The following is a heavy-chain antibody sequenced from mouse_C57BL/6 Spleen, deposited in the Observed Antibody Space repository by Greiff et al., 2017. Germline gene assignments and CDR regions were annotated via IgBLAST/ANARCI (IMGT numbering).Heavy chain of an antibody. Sequence: QVQLQQSGAELVKPGASVKLSCKASGYTFTSYWMHWVKQRPGQGLEWIGMIHPNSGSTNYNEKFKSKATLTVDKSSSTAYMQLSSLTSEDSAVYYCARDDGYYGAYWGQGTLVTVSA. CDR2: IHPNSGST. CDR3: ARDDGYYGAY. D-gene: IGHD2-3*01. V-gene: IGHV1-64*01. CDR1: GYTFTSYW. J-gene: IGHJ3*01.